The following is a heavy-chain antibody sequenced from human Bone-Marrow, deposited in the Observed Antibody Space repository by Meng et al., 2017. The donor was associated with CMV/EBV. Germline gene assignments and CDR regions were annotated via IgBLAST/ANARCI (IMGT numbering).Heavy chain of an antibody. Sequence: SETLSLTCAVYGGSFSGYYWSWIRQPPGKGLEWIGEINHSGSTNYNPSLKSRVTISVDTSKNQFSLKLSSVTAADTAVYYCARGNKSSSPPARRGLRNIWFDPWGQGTLVTVSS. D-gene: IGHD6-13*01. CDR2: INHSGST. V-gene: IGHV4-34*01. CDR3: ARGNKSSSPPARRGLRNIWFDP. CDR1: GGSFSGYY. J-gene: IGHJ5*01.